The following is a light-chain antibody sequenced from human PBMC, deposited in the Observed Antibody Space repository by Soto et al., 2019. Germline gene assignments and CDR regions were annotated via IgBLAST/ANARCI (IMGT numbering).Light chain of an antibody. CDR1: SSNIGSHT. CDR2: RNT. Sequence: QSVLTQPPSASGTPGQTIAISCSGGSSNIGSHTVNWYHQLPGTAPRLLIYRNTQRPSGVPDRFSGSKSGTSASLAISGLQSEYEGDYYYAAWDDSISGVVFGGGTKLTVL. J-gene: IGLJ2*01. V-gene: IGLV1-44*01. CDR3: AAWDDSISGVV.